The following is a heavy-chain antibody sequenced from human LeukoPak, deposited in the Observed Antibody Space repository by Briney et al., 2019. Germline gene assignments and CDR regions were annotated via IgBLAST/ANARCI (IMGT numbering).Heavy chain of an antibody. V-gene: IGHV4-31*03. J-gene: IGHJ4*02. CDR1: GGSISSGTYY. Sequence: SETLSLTCTVSGGSISSGTYYWSWIRQHPGKGLECIGYIYYSGSTYYTPSLRSRVTISVDTSKNQFSLKLGSVTAADTAIYYCARSSGSGGYCFDYWGQGTLVTVSS. D-gene: IGHD3-22*01. CDR2: IYYSGST. CDR3: ARSSGSGGYCFDY.